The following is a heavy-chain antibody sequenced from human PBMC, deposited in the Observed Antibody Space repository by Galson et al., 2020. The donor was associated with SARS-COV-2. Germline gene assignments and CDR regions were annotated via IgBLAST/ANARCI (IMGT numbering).Heavy chain of an antibody. V-gene: IGHV4-59*08. CDR1: GGSISSYY. CDR2: IYYSGST. D-gene: IGHD4-17*01. Sequence: SETLSLTCTVSGGSISSYYWSWIRQPPGKGLEWIGYIYYSGSTNYNPSLKSRVTISVDTSKNQFSLKLSSVTAADTAVYYCASHTTVETSYYFDYWGQGTLVTVSS. J-gene: IGHJ4*02. CDR3: ASHTTVETSYYFDY.